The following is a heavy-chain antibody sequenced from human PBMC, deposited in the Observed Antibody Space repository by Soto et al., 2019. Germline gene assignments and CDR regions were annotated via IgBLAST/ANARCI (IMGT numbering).Heavy chain of an antibody. J-gene: IGHJ6*03. CDR3: ARLPNHYYYYYYMDV. Sequence: SETLSLTCAVYGGSFSGYYWSWIRQPPGKGLEWIGEINHSGSTNYNPSLKSRVTISVDTSKNQFSLKLSSVTAADTAVYYCARLPNHYYYYYYMDVWGKGTTVTVSS. CDR1: GGSFSGYY. V-gene: IGHV4-34*01. CDR2: INHSGST.